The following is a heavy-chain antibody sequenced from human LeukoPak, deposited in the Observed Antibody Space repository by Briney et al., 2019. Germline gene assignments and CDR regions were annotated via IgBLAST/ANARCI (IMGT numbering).Heavy chain of an antibody. Sequence: MSGGSLRLSCAASGFTFSSYSMNWVRQAPGKGLEWVSSISSSSSYIYYADSVKGRFTISRDNAKNSLYLQMNSLRAEDTAVYYCAGSVLYYYGMDVWGQGTTVTVSS. CDR3: AGSVLYYYGMDV. CDR2: ISSSSSYI. J-gene: IGHJ6*02. V-gene: IGHV3-21*01. D-gene: IGHD2-8*01. CDR1: GFTFSSYS.